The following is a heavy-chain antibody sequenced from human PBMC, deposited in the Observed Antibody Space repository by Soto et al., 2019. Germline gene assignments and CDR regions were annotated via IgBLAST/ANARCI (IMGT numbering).Heavy chain of an antibody. Sequence: GCLSRSWASSEFIFTRYIMNWVRQAPGKGLEWVSSISSTTNYIYYGDSMKGRFTISRDNAKNSLYLEMNSLRAEDTAVYYCARESEDLTSNFDYWGQGTLVNVYS. CDR1: EFIFTRYI. V-gene: IGHV3-21*06. J-gene: IGHJ4*02. D-gene: IGHD7-27*01. CDR3: ARESEDLTSNFDY. CDR2: ISSTTNYI.